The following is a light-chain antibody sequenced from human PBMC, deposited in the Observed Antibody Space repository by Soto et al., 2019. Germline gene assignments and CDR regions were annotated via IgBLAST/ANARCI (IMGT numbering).Light chain of an antibody. CDR3: CSFTSSSTLPYV. CDR2: EVS. Sequence: QSALTQPASVSGSPGQSITISCTGTGSDVGGYDYVSWYQKFPGKAPKLMIYEVSNRPSGVSNRFSGSKSGNTASLTISGLRAEDEADYYCCSFTSSSTLPYVFGTGTKVTVL. J-gene: IGLJ1*01. CDR1: GSDVGGYDY. V-gene: IGLV2-14*01.